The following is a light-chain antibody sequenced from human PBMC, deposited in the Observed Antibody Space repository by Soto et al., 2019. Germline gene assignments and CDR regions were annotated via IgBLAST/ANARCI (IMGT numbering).Light chain of an antibody. J-gene: IGKJ4*01. CDR1: DGIRTY. V-gene: IGKV3-11*01. CDR2: DAS. CDR3: QQRANWPLT. Sequence: EIVLTQSPATLSLSPGERATVSCRASDGIRTYVAWYQQKPGQAPSLLIYDASNRATGIPARFSGSGSGTDFTLTISSLEPEDFAVYYCQQRANWPLTFGGGTKVEIK.